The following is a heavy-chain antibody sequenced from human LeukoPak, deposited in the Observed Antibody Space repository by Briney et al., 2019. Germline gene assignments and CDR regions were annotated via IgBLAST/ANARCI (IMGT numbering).Heavy chain of an antibody. CDR1: GFTVSSNY. V-gene: IGHV3-53*01. Sequence: GGSLRLSCAASGFTVSSNYMSWVRQAPGKGLERVSVIYSGGSTYYADSVKGRFTISRDNSKNTLYLQMNSLRAEDTAVYYCARVSSGWYGGFFDYWGQGTLVTVSS. J-gene: IGHJ4*02. D-gene: IGHD6-19*01. CDR3: ARVSSGWYGGFFDY. CDR2: IYSGGST.